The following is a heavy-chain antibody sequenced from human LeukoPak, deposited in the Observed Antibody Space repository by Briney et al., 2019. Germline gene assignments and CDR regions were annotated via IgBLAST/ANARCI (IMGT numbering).Heavy chain of an antibody. CDR1: GFTVSSRY. V-gene: IGHV3-66*01. D-gene: IGHD3-16*01. J-gene: IGHJ4*02. CDR3: STDGSYGPDY. Sequence: GGSLRLSCAVSGFTVSSRYMSWVRQAPGKGLEWVSIIYSGGSTYYADSVKGRFTISRDNSKNTLYLQMKSLTAEDTAFYYCSTDGSYGPDYWGQGTLVTVSS. CDR2: IYSGGST.